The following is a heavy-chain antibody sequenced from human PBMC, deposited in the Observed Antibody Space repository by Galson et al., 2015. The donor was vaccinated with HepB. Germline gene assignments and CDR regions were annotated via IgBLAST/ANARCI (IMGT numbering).Heavy chain of an antibody. CDR1: GFTFSSYG. J-gene: IGHJ2*01. V-gene: IGHV3-30*02. CDR2: IRYDGSNK. Sequence: SLRLSCAASGFTFSSYGMHWVRQAPGKGLEWVAFIRYDGSNKYYADSVKGRFTISRDNSKNTLYLQMNSLRAEDTAVYYCAKDASSWYGGLYWYFDLWGRGTLVTASS. CDR3: AKDASSWYGGLYWYFDL. D-gene: IGHD6-13*01.